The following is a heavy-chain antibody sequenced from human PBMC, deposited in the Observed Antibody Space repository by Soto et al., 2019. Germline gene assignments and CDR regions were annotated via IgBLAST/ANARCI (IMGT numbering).Heavy chain of an antibody. CDR2: ISNVGGST. Sequence: VGSLRLSCAASGFTFSSYAMSWVRQAPGKGLEWVSAISNVGGSTYFADSVKGRFTISRDNSKNTLYLQMNSLRAEDTAVYYCAKAVALAGTNYWGQGTLVTVSS. V-gene: IGHV3-23*01. CDR1: GFTFSSYA. CDR3: AKAVALAGTNY. D-gene: IGHD6-13*01. J-gene: IGHJ4*02.